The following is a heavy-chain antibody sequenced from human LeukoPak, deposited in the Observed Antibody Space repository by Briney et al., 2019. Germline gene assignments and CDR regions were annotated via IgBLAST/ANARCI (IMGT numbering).Heavy chain of an antibody. D-gene: IGHD2-15*01. J-gene: IGHJ4*02. Sequence: ASVKVSCKASGYTFTGYYMHWVRQAPGQGLEWMGWINPNSGGTNYAQKFQGRVTMTRDTSISTAYMELSRLRSDDTAVYYCARAGRYCSGGSCFVDYWGQGTLVTVSS. V-gene: IGHV1-2*02. CDR2: INPNSGGT. CDR1: GYTFTGYY. CDR3: ARAGRYCSGGSCFVDY.